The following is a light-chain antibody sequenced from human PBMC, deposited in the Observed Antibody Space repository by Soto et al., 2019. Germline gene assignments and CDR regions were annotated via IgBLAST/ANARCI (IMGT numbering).Light chain of an antibody. V-gene: IGKV1-27*01. J-gene: IGKJ1*01. CDR1: QGSSNY. CDR2: SAS. Sequence: IQMTQSGASLFSSVGDRVTITCRASQGSSNYLAWYQQKPGKVPNLLIYSASTLQSGVPPRFSGSGSGTDFTLTIRSLQPEDVAIYYCQKYNSAPWAFGQGTKVDIK. CDR3: QKYNSAPWA.